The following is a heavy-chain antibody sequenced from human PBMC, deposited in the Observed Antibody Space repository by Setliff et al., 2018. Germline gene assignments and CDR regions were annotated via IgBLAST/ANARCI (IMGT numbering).Heavy chain of an antibody. J-gene: IGHJ1*01. Sequence: ASVKVSCKLSGNTLTELSMHWVRQAPGGGPEWVGGFDPQGGEIIYAQKFQGRITMTEDTSTNTAYIELSSLRSEDTAVYYCAAIVDTDWHKEFQYWGQGTLVTVSS. CDR2: FDPQGGEI. CDR3: AAIVDTDWHKEFQY. CDR1: GNTLTELS. V-gene: IGHV1-24*01. D-gene: IGHD3-9*01.